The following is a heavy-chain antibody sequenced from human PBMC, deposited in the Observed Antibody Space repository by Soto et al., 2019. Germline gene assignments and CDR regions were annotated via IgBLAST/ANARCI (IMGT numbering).Heavy chain of an antibody. Sequence: SLRLSCAASGFTFSSYGMHWVRQAPGKGLEWVAVISYDGSNKYYADSVKGRFTISRDNSKNTLYLQMNSLRAEDTAVYYCAKNSRYCSGGSCYPGDYWGQGTLVTVSS. CDR1: GFTFSSYG. J-gene: IGHJ4*02. CDR3: AKNSRYCSGGSCYPGDY. V-gene: IGHV3-30*18. CDR2: ISYDGSNK. D-gene: IGHD2-15*01.